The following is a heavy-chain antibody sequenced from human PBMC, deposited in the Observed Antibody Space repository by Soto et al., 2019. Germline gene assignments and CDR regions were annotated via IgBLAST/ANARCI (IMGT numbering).Heavy chain of an antibody. CDR2: ISYDGRNK. D-gene: IGHD2-15*01. CDR3: VRDTAYCSGGTCYSSHDMDV. Sequence: PEGSLRLWCAPSGLTFSSYSMHWVPQAPGNGLEWVAVISYDGRNKYYADSVKGRFTISRDNSKNTLYLEMNSLRVEDTAVYHCVRDTAYCSGGTCYSSHDMDVWGQGTTVTVSS. J-gene: IGHJ6*01. V-gene: IGHV3-30*04. CDR1: GLTFSSYS.